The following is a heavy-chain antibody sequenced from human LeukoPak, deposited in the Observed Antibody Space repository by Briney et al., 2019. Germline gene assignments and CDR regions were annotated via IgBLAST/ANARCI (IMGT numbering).Heavy chain of an antibody. Sequence: SETLSLTCTVSGDSISSYYWSWIRQPPGKGLEWIGYIYYSGGTDYNPSPKSRVTISVDTSKNQFSLKLRSVTAADTAVYYCARHVTISGPYDASDIWGQGTMVTVSP. J-gene: IGHJ3*02. CDR2: IYYSGGT. CDR1: GDSISSYY. D-gene: IGHD5-24*01. V-gene: IGHV4-59*08. CDR3: ARHVTISGPYDASDI.